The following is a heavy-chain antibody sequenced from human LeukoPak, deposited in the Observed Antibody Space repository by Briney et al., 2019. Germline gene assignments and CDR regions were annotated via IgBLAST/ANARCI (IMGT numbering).Heavy chain of an antibody. D-gene: IGHD3-10*01. CDR3: ARDRKLLWFGESFDY. J-gene: IGHJ4*02. V-gene: IGHV3-11*04. CDR1: GGSFSGYY. Sequence: LSLTCAVYGGSFSGYYWSWIRQAPGKGLEWVSYISSSGSTIYYADSVKGRFTTSRDNAKNSLYLQMNSLRAEDTAVYYCARDRKLLWFGESFDYWGQGTLVTVSS. CDR2: ISSSGSTI.